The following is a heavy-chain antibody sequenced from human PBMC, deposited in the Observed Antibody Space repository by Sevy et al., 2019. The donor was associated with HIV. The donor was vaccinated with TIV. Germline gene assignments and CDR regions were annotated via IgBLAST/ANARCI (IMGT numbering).Heavy chain of an antibody. V-gene: IGHV4-61*01. CDR1: GGSVSTDSYY. CDR2: LFYSGST. D-gene: IGHD4-17*01. CDR3: ARCRSPYGDYATGSFDY. J-gene: IGHJ4*02. Sequence: SETLSLTCTVSGGSVSTDSYYWSWIRQPPGKGLEWIGYLFYSGSTNYNPSLKSRVTISLDTSKNQFSLKLGSLTAADTAVYYCARCRSPYGDYATGSFDYWGQGALVTVSS.